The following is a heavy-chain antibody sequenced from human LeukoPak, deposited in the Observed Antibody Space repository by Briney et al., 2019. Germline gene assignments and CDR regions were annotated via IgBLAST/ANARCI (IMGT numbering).Heavy chain of an antibody. Sequence: ASVKVSCKASGGTFSSYAISWVRQAPGQGLEWMGGIIPIFGTANYAQKFQGRVTITADESTSTAYMELSSLRSEDTAVYYCATTLLSSNPFDYWGQGTLVTVSS. CDR3: ATTLLSSNPFDY. J-gene: IGHJ4*02. D-gene: IGHD4-11*01. CDR1: GGTFSSYA. V-gene: IGHV1-69*01. CDR2: IIPIFGTA.